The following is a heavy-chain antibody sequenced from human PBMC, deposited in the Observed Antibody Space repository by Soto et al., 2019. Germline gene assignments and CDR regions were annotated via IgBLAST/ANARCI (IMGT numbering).Heavy chain of an antibody. CDR1: GFTFSTYG. D-gene: IGHD6-13*01. CDR3: ARDYDSGYNRIYHYFDY. CDR2: SWYDGSKI. V-gene: IGHV3-33*01. J-gene: IGHJ4*02. Sequence: QVQLVESGGGVVQPGRSLRLSCTASGFTFSTYGVHWVRQAPGKGLEWVAVSWYDGSKIYYGDSVKGRFIISRDNSKNMLYLQMDSLRAEDTAVYYCARDYDSGYNRIYHYFDYWGQGTLVTVSS.